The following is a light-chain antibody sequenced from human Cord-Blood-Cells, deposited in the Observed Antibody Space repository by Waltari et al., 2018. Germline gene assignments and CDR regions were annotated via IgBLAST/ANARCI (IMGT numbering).Light chain of an antibody. CDR2: EVS. CDR3: SSYTSSSTSYV. J-gene: IGLJ1*01. Sequence: QSALTQPASVSGSPGQSITISCTGTSSDVGGSTYVSWYQQHPGKAPKLMIYEVSNRPSGVSNRFSGSKSGNTASLTISGLQAEDEADYYCSSYTSSSTSYVFGTGTKVTVL. V-gene: IGLV2-14*01. CDR1: SSDVGGSTY.